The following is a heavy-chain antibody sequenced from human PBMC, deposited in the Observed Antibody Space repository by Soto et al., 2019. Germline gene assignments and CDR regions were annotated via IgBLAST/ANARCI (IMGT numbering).Heavy chain of an antibody. CDR1: GGSFSGYY. V-gene: IGHV4-34*01. CDR3: ARFSRIAARLGAWFDP. CDR2: INHSGST. Sequence: PXETLSLTCAVYGGSFSGYYWSWIRHPPGKGLEWIGEINHSGSTNYNPSLKSRVTISVDTYKNQFSLKLSSVTAADTAVYYCARFSRIAARLGAWFDPWGQGTLGTVSS. D-gene: IGHD6-6*01. J-gene: IGHJ5*02.